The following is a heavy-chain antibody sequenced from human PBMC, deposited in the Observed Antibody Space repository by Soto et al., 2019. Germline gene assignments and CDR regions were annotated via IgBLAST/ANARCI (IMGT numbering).Heavy chain of an antibody. J-gene: IGHJ4*02. CDR1: GGSISSGGYY. Sequence: SETLSLTCTVSGGSISSGGYYWSWIRHHPGKGLEWIGYIYYSGSTYYNPSLKSRVTISVDTSKNQFSLKLSSVTAADTAVYYCARVRKLGYAYHFDYWRQGTLVTVSS. V-gene: IGHV4-31*03. D-gene: IGHD5-18*01. CDR2: IYYSGST. CDR3: ARVRKLGYAYHFDY.